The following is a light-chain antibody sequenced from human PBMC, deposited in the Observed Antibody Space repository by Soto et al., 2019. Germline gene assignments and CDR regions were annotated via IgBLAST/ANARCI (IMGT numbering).Light chain of an antibody. CDR1: QGVSSY. J-gene: IGKJ4*01. V-gene: IGKV3-11*01. CDR3: QQRSNWPLT. CDR2: DAS. Sequence: EIVWTQSPATLSLSPGERATLSCRASQGVSSYLGWYQQKPGQAPRLLIYDASNRATGIPARFSGSGSGTDFTLTISSLEPEDFAVYYCQQRSNWPLTFGGGTKVEIK.